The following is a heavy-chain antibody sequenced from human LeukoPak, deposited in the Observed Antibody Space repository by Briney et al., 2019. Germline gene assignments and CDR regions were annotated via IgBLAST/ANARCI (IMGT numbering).Heavy chain of an antibody. CDR2: IYYSGST. V-gene: IGHV4-59*08. J-gene: IGHJ4*02. D-gene: IGHD3-10*01. CDR3: ARHVEGQFAPGDY. CDR1: VGSISRYY. Sequence: PSETLSLTCTVWVGSISRYYWSWTWQPPGKGLEWIGYIYYSGSTNYNPSLKSRVTISVDASKNQFSLKLSSVTAAATAVYYCARHVEGQFAPGDYWGQGTLVTVSS.